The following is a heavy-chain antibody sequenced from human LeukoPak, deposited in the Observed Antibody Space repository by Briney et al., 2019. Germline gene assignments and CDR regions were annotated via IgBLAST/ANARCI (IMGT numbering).Heavy chain of an antibody. V-gene: IGHV3-23*01. CDR3: AKPLGSGSSLAFDY. CDR1: GFTFSSYA. D-gene: IGHD1-26*01. J-gene: IGHJ4*02. CDR2: ISGSGGST. Sequence: GGSLRLSCAASGFTFSSYAMSWVRQAPGKGLEWVSGISGSGGSTYYADSVKGRFTISRDNSRNTLYLQMNSPRAEDTAVYYCAKPLGSGSSLAFDYWGQGTLVTVSS.